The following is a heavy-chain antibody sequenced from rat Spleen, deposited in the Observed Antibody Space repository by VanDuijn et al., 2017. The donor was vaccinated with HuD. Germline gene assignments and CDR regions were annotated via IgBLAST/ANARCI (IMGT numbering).Heavy chain of an antibody. Sequence: QVQLKESGPGLVKPSETLSLTCTVSGFSLTGNNVHWIRQAPGKGLEWMGRMRFNGDPSYNSALRSRLSISRDTSKNQVFLKMNSLQGDDTGTYYCARHDYYFDYWGQGVMVTVSS. CDR3: ARHDYYFDY. CDR1: GFSLTGNN. J-gene: IGHJ2*01. D-gene: IGHD1-12*01. V-gene: IGHV2-63*01. CDR2: MRFNGDP.